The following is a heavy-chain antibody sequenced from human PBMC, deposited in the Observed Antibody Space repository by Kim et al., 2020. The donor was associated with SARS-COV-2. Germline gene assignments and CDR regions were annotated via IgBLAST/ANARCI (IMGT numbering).Heavy chain of an antibody. CDR2: IWYDGSNK. D-gene: IGHD4-17*01. CDR1: GFTFSSYA. J-gene: IGHJ4*02. CDR3: AKDMTVTTGYFDY. Sequence: GGSLRLSCAASGFTFSSYAMHWVRQAPGKGLEWVAVIWYDGSNKYYADSVKGRFTISRDNSKNTLYLQMNSLRAEDTAVYYCAKDMTVTTGYFDYWGQGTLVTVSS. V-gene: IGHV3-33*06.